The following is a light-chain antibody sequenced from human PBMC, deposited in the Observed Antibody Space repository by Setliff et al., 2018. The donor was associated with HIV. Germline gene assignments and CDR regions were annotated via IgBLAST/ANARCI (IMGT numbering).Light chain of an antibody. Sequence: QSALAQPASVSGSPGQSISISCTGTSSDVGAYNYVSWYQQHPGKAPRLIIYDVSDRPSGVSNRLSGSKSGNTASLTISGLQAEDEADYYCSSYTTINTYVFGSGTKVTV. J-gene: IGLJ1*01. CDR3: SSYTTINTYV. CDR1: SSDVGAYNY. V-gene: IGLV2-14*03. CDR2: DVS.